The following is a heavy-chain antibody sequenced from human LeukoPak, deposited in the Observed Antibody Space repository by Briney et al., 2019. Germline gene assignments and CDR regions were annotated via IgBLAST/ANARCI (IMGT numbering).Heavy chain of an antibody. CDR2: ISYDGSNK. CDR1: GFTFSSYG. J-gene: IGHJ6*02. V-gene: IGHV3-30*03. CDR3: ARDPSEYDFWSGYYYYYGMDV. Sequence: GRSLRLSCAASGFTFSSYGMHWVRQAPGKGLEWVAVISYDGSNKYYADSVKGRFTISRDNSKNTLYLQMNSLRAEDTAVYYCARDPSEYDFWSGYYYYYGMDVWGQGTTVTVSS. D-gene: IGHD3-3*01.